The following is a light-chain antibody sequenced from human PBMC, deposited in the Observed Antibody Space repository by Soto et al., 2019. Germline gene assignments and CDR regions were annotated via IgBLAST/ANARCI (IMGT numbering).Light chain of an antibody. J-gene: IGKJ1*01. CDR3: KQFGNSPWT. CDR1: QSVSSSY. V-gene: IGKV3-20*01. Sequence: EIVLTQSPGTLSLSPEERATLSCRASQSVSSSYLAWYQQKPGQAPSLLIYGASRRATGIPDRFSGSGSGTDFTLTISRPEPEDFAVYYCKQFGNSPWTFGQGTKVDIK. CDR2: GAS.